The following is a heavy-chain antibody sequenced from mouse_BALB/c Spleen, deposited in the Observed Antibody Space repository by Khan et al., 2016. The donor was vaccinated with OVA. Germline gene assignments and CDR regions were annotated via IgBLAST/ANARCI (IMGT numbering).Heavy chain of an antibody. CDR2: IYPGTGST. CDR1: GYIFTSYW. V-gene: IGHV1S132*01. D-gene: IGHD1-1*01. Sequence: VQLQESGADLVRPGASVRLSCKTSGYIFTSYWIHWVKQRSGQGLDWIARIYPGTGSTYYNENFKGKATLTADKSSSTAYMQLSSLKSEDSAVYLSARGVYGSTYVFDYWGQGTLVTVSA. J-gene: IGHJ3*01. CDR3: ARGVYGSTYVFDY.